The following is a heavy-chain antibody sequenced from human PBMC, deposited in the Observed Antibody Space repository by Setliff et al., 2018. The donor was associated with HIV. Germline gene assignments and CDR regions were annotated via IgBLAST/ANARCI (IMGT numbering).Heavy chain of an antibody. CDR1: GFTFDDYA. CDR2: INWDGSRT. V-gene: IGHV3-43D*04. Sequence: GVSLRLSCAASGFTFDDYAMYWVRQGPGKGLEWASLINWDGSRTFYADSVRGRFTTSRDNNKNFLYLEMNSLRADDTALYFCAKSTGSVLGTYYFDNWGQGTLVTSPQ. J-gene: IGHJ4*02. CDR3: AKSTGSVLGTYYFDN. D-gene: IGHD3-10*01.